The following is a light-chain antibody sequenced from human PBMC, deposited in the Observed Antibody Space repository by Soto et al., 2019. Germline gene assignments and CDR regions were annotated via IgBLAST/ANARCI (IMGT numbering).Light chain of an antibody. CDR3: QQSYSTPWT. CDR2: GVS. J-gene: IGKJ1*01. CDR1: QSVRTY. Sequence: DIQMMQSPSSLSASVGDRVTITCRASQSVRTYVNWYRQKPGKAPNLLIYGVSTLHSGVPSRFSGAGSGTDFTLTISSLQPEDFASYYCQQSYSTPWTFGPGTKVEIK. V-gene: IGKV1-39*01.